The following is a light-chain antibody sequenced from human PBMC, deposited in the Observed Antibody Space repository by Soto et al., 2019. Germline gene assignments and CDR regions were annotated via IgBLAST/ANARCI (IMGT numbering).Light chain of an antibody. V-gene: IGLV4-69*01. CDR3: QTWDTGIQV. J-gene: IGLJ2*01. Sequence: QLVLTQSPSASASLGASVKLTCTLSSGHSTYVIAWHQQQPEKGPRYLMKLNNDGSHEKGDGIPDRFSGSTSGAERYLTISSLRSEDEADYYCQTWDTGIQVFGGGTKLTV. CDR1: SGHSTYV. CDR2: LNNDGSH.